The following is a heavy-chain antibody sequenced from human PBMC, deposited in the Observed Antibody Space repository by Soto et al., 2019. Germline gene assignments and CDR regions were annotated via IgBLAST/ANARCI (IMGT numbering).Heavy chain of an antibody. V-gene: IGHV4-4*02. J-gene: IGHJ5*02. CDR3: ARDLWASVTTTDWFDP. D-gene: IGHD4-17*01. Sequence: QVQLQESGPGLVKPSGTLSLTCAVSGGSISSSNWWSWVRQPPGKGLEWIGEIYHSGSTNYNPSLKGRVTISVDKSKNQFSLKLSSVTAADTAVYYCARDLWASVTTTDWFDPWGQGTLVTVSS. CDR1: GGSISSSNW. CDR2: IYHSGST.